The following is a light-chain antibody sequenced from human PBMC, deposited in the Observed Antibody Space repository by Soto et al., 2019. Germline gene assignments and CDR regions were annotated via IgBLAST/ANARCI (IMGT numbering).Light chain of an antibody. CDR2: DAS. J-gene: IGKJ2*01. V-gene: IGKV3-11*01. CDR1: QSVSSY. Sequence: EIVLTQSPATLSLSPGERATLSCRASQSVSSYLAWYQQKPGQAPRLLIYDASNKATGIPARFSGSGSGTVFPLTISSLEPEEFAVYYCQQRSNWTPKYTFGQGTKLEIK. CDR3: QQRSNWTPKYT.